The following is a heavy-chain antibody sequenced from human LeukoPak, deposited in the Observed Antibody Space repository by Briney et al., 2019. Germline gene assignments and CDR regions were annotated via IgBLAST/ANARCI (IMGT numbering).Heavy chain of an antibody. J-gene: IGHJ4*02. CDR3: ARGRYYDFWSGYARYFDY. CDR2: INHSGST. CDR1: GGSFSGYY. Sequence: SETLSLTCAVYGGSFSGYYWSWIRQPPGKGLEWIGEINHSGSTNYNPSLKSRVTISVDTSKNQFSLKLSSVTAADTAVYYCARGRYYDFWSGYARYFDYWGLGTLVTVSS. V-gene: IGHV4-34*01. D-gene: IGHD3-3*01.